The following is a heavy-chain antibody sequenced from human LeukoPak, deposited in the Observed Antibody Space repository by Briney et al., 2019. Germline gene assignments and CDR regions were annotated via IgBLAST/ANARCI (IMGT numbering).Heavy chain of an antibody. J-gene: IGHJ6*03. D-gene: IGHD2-2*01. CDR3: AREYCSSTSCLYLYYMDV. CDR1: GGTFSSYT. V-gene: IGHV1-69*04. CDR2: IIPILGIA. Sequence: SVKVSCKASGGTFSSYTISWVRQAPGQGPEWMGRIIPILGIANYAQKFQGRVTITADKSTSTAYMGLSSLRSEDTAVYYCAREYCSSTSCLYLYYMDVWGKGTTVTVSS.